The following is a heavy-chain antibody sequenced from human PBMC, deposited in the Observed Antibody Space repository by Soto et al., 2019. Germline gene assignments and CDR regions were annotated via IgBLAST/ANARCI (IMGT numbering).Heavy chain of an antibody. V-gene: IGHV4-59*01. CDR3: ARGYCSSTSCYIWDNWFDP. D-gene: IGHD2-2*02. Sequence: SETLSLTCTFSGGSISRYCWSWIRQPPGKGLEWIGYIYYSGRTNYNPSLKSRVTISVDTSKNQFSLKLSSVTAADTAVYYCARGYCSSTSCYIWDNWFDPWGQGTLVTVS. J-gene: IGHJ5*02. CDR2: IYYSGRT. CDR1: GGSISRYC.